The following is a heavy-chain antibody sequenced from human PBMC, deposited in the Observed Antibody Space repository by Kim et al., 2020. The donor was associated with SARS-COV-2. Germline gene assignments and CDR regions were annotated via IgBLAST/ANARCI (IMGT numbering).Heavy chain of an antibody. CDR1: GFTFSSYG. Sequence: GGSLRLSCAASGFTFSSYGMHWVRQAPGKGLEWVAVIWYDGSNKYYADSVKGRFTISRDNSKNTLYLQMNSLRAEDTAVYYCARDRGSSSSWYRGEYYYYYGMDVWGQGTTVTVSS. D-gene: IGHD6-13*01. V-gene: IGHV3-33*01. CDR2: IWYDGSNK. CDR3: ARDRGSSSSWYRGEYYYYYGMDV. J-gene: IGHJ6*02.